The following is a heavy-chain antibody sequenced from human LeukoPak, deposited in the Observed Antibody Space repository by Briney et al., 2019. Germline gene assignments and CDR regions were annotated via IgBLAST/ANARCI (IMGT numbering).Heavy chain of an antibody. J-gene: IGHJ6*03. Sequence: SETLSLTCAVYGGSFSGYYWSWIRQPPGKGLEWIGEINHSGSTNYNPSLKSRVTISIDTSKNQFSLKLRFVTAADTAVYYCARVRCSGGSCPYYYYYYYMDVWGKGTTVTISS. CDR1: GGSFSGYY. V-gene: IGHV4-34*01. CDR2: INHSGST. CDR3: ARVRCSGGSCPYYYYYYYMDV. D-gene: IGHD2-15*01.